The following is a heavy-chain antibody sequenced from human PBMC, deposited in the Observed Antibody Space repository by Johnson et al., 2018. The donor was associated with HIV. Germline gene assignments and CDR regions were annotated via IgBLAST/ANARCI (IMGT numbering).Heavy chain of an antibody. Sequence: QVLLVESGGGLVQPGGSLRLSCAASGFTFSSYGMHWVRQAPGKGLEWVAVIWYDGSNKYYADSVKGRFTISRDNSKNTLYLQMNSLRAEDTAVYYCAKEQLLRAFDIWGQGTMVTVSS. CDR1: GFTFSSYG. V-gene: IGHV3-33*06. CDR2: IWYDGSNK. CDR3: AKEQLLRAFDI. J-gene: IGHJ3*02. D-gene: IGHD2-15*01.